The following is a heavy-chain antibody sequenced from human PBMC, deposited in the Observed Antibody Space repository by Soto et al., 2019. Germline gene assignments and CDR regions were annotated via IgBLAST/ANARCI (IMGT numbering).Heavy chain of an antibody. CDR3: VRDGNSGWHFDY. Sequence: GGSLRLSCAASGITLSSYWMSWVRQAPGKGLEWVANIKYDGSEIYYADSVKGRFTISRDNAKNSLFLQMNSLRAEDTAVYYCVRDGNSGWHFDYWGQGTLVTVSS. J-gene: IGHJ4*02. V-gene: IGHV3-7*03. CDR2: IKYDGSEI. D-gene: IGHD6-19*01. CDR1: GITLSSYW.